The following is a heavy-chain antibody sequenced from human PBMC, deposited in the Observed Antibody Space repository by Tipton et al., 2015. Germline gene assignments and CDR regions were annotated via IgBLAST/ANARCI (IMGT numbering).Heavy chain of an antibody. CDR1: GGSISGNY. J-gene: IGHJ6*02. V-gene: IGHV4-59*01. Sequence: TLSLTCTVSGGSISGNYWTWIRQPPGKGLEWIGYISYSGSTHYNPSLKSRVTISVDTSKNQFSLKMSSVTAADTAVYFCARDLEHGMDVWGQGTTVTVS. CDR3: ARDLEHGMDV. CDR2: ISYSGST.